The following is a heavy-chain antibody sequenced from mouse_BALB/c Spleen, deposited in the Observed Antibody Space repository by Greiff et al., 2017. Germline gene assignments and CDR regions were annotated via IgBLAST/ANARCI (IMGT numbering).Heavy chain of an antibody. D-gene: IGHD4-1*01. V-gene: IGHV1-69*02. Sequence: VKLQQPGAELVRPGASVKLSCKASGYTFTSYWINWVKQRPGQGLEWIGNIYPSDSYTNYNQKFKDKATLTVDKSSSTAYMQLSSPTSEDSAVYYCTREGELGAWFAYWGQGTLVTVSA. CDR1: GYTFTSYW. J-gene: IGHJ3*01. CDR3: TREGELGAWFAY. CDR2: IYPSDSYT.